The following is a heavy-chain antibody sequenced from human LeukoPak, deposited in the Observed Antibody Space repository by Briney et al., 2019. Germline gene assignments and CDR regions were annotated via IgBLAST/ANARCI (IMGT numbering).Heavy chain of an antibody. J-gene: IGHJ3*02. CDR2: IIPIFGTA. V-gene: IGHV1-69*05. D-gene: IGHD5-12*01. Sequence: SVKVSCKASGGTFSSYAISWVRQAPGQGLEWMGGIIPIFGTANYAQKFQGRVTITTDESTSTAYMELSSLRSEDTAVYYCARATYDPDAFDIWGQGTMVTVSS. CDR1: GGTFSSYA. CDR3: ARATYDPDAFDI.